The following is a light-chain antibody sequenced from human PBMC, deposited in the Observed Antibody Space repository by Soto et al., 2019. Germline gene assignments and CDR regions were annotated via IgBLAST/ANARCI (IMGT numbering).Light chain of an antibody. J-gene: IGLJ2*01. Sequence: QSALTQPASVSGSPGQSITISCTGTSSDIGAYNYVSWYQQYPGKAPKLMIYEVSKRPSGVPDRFSGSKSGNTASLTISGLQEDDEAAYYCSSYAGSNNLVFGGGTKVTVL. V-gene: IGLV2-8*01. CDR3: SSYAGSNNLV. CDR2: EVS. CDR1: SSDIGAYNY.